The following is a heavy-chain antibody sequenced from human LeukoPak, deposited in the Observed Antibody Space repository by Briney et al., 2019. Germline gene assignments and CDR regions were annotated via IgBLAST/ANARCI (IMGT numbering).Heavy chain of an antibody. J-gene: IGHJ4*02. CDR2: IIPIFGTA. D-gene: IGHD1-26*01. Sequence: ASVKVSCKASGGTFSSYAISWVRQAPGQGLEWMGGIIPIFGTANYAQKFQGRVTITTDESTSTAYMGLSSLRSEDTAVYYCARARWELLSGYFAYWGQGTLVTVSS. V-gene: IGHV1-69*05. CDR3: ARARWELLSGYFAY. CDR1: GGTFSSYA.